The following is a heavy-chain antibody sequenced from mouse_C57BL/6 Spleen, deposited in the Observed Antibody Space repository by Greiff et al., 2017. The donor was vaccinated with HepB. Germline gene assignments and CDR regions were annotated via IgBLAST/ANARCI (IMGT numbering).Heavy chain of an antibody. D-gene: IGHD2-5*01. CDR3: ARRGAYYSNYEGNDFDD. CDR1: GYTFTDYN. CDR2: INPNNGGT. V-gene: IGHV1-18*01. J-gene: IGHJ2*01. Sequence: VQLQQSGPELVKPGASVKIPCKASGYTFTDYNMDWVKQSHGKSLEWIGDINPNNGGTSYNQKFKGKATLTVDKSSSTAYMELRSLTSEDTAVYYCARRGAYYSNYEGNDFDDWGQGTTLTVAS.